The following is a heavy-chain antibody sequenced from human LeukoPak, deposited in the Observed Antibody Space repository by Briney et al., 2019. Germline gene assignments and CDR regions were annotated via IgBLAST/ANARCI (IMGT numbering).Heavy chain of an antibody. CDR1: GFTVSSNY. Sequence: GGSLRLSCAASGFTVSSNYMSWVRQAPGKGLGWVSLIYSGGNTYYADSVKGRFTISRDNSKNTLYLQMNSLRAEDTAVYYCARSPVAGLFDYWGQGTLVTVSS. CDR3: ARSPVAGLFDY. D-gene: IGHD6-19*01. CDR2: IYSGGNT. V-gene: IGHV3-53*01. J-gene: IGHJ4*02.